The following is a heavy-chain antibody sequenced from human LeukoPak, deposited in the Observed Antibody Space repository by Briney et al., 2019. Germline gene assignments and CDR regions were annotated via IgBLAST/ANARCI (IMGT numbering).Heavy chain of an antibody. Sequence: SETLSLTCTVSGGSISSYYWSWIRQPPGKGLEWIGYIYYSGSTNYNPSLKSRVTKSVDTSKNQFSLKLSSVTAADTAVYYCARAGIAVAEVDYWGQGTLVTVSS. CDR1: GGSISSYY. V-gene: IGHV4-59*01. J-gene: IGHJ4*02. CDR2: IYYSGST. D-gene: IGHD6-19*01. CDR3: ARAGIAVAEVDY.